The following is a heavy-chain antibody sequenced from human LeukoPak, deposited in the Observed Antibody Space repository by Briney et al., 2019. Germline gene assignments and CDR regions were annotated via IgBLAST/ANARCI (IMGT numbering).Heavy chain of an antibody. V-gene: IGHV4-4*02. CDR2: FSHSGIT. Sequence: SGTLSLTCDVSGASISRGSWWSWVRQPPGKGLEWIGEFSHSGITNFNPSLKSRVTISVDKSRNQFSLNLISVTAADTAVYFCARNGGHNQEHWGQGTLVAVSS. CDR3: ARNGGHNQEH. CDR1: GASISRGSW. J-gene: IGHJ4*02. D-gene: IGHD1-1*01.